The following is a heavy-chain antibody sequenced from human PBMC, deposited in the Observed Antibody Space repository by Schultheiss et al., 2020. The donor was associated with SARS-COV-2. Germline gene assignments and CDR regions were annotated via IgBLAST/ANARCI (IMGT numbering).Heavy chain of an antibody. J-gene: IGHJ3*02. CDR1: GFTFSSYS. V-gene: IGHV3-7*01. CDR2: IKQDGSEK. CDR3: ARVGWLRLYDAFDI. D-gene: IGHD5-12*01. Sequence: GGSLRLSCAASGFTFSSYSMNWVRQAPGKGLEWVANIKQDGSEKYYVDSVKGRFTISRDNSKNTLYVQMNSLRVEDTAVYYCARVGWLRLYDAFDIWGQGTMVTVSS.